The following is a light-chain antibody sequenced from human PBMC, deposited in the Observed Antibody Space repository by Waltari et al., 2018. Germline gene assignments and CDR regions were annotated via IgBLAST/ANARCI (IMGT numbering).Light chain of an antibody. CDR2: RTY. CDR1: RSNIGRNY. Sequence: QSVVTQPPSASGNPGQPITISCSGSRSNIGRNYGFWYQQLPGTAPKLLIYRTYQRHSGVPDRFLGSKSGTSASLTISGLRPEDESDYYCATWDDRLSGPVFGGGTKLTVL. V-gene: IGLV1-47*01. CDR3: ATWDDRLSGPV. J-gene: IGLJ2*01.